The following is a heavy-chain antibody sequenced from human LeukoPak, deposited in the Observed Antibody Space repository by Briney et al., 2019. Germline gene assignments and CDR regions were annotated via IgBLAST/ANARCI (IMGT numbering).Heavy chain of an antibody. J-gene: IGHJ5*02. V-gene: IGHV5-51*01. CDR2: IYPGDSGT. CDR1: GYSFTSYW. CDR3: ARHYYYDSSGYYPRTPKNWFDP. D-gene: IGHD3-22*01. Sequence: GESLKISCKGSGYSFTSYWIGWVRQMPGKGLEWMGIIYPGDSGTRYSPSFQGQVTISADKSISTAYLQWSSLKASDTAMYYCARHYYYDSSGYYPRTPKNWFDPWGQGTLVTVSS.